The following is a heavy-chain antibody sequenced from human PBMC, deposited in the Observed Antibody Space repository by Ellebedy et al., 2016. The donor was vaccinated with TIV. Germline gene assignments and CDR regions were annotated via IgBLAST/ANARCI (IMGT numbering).Heavy chain of an antibody. CDR2: IRSKTYGRTT. CDR3: ATDKPSSYFGLGSQ. V-gene: IGHV3-15*01. Sequence: GESLKISCAASGFTFSDHYMNWVRQAPGKGLAWVGFIRSKTYGRTTEYAASVKGRFTISRDDSKSTLFLQMTSLKTEDTAVYYCATDKPSSYFGLGSQWGQGALVTVSS. D-gene: IGHD3-10*01. CDR1: GFTFSDHY. J-gene: IGHJ4*02.